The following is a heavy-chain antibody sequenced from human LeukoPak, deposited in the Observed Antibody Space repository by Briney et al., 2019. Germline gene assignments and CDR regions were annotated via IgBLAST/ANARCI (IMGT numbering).Heavy chain of an antibody. Sequence: SVKVSCKASGGTFSSYAVSWVRQAPGQGLEWMGGIIPIFGTANYAQKFQGRVTITTDESTSTAYMELSSLRSEDTAVYYCARGSSGYYYYYYMDVWGKGTTVTVSS. CDR3: ARGSSGYYYYYYMDV. CDR2: IIPIFGTA. V-gene: IGHV1-69*05. D-gene: IGHD6-6*01. J-gene: IGHJ6*03. CDR1: GGTFSSYA.